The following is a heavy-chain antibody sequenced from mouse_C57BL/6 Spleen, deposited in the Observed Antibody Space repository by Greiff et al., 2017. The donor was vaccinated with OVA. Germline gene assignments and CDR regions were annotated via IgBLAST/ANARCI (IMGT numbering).Heavy chain of an antibody. CDR1: GYTFTDYY. Sequence: EVQLQQSGPELVKPGASVKISCKASGYTFTDYYMNWVKQSHGKSLEWIGDINPNNGGTSYNQKFKGKATLTVDKSSSTAYMELRSLTSEDSAVYYCAREDGNYVFDYWGQGTTLTVSS. V-gene: IGHV1-26*01. CDR3: AREDGNYVFDY. J-gene: IGHJ2*01. CDR2: INPNNGGT. D-gene: IGHD2-1*01.